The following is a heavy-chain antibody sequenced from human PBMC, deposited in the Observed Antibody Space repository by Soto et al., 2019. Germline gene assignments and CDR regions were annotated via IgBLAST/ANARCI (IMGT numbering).Heavy chain of an antibody. D-gene: IGHD7-27*01. CDR1: GYTFTSYD. CDR3: AGELNWEGVDY. Sequence: QVQLVQSGAEVKKPGASVKVSCKASGYTFTSYDINWGRQATGKGLAWRGWMNPNRGNTGYAQKFQGRVTMTKNNSMSTAYMELSSVRSEDMAVYYCAGELNWEGVDYWGQGTLVTVSP. V-gene: IGHV1-8*01. J-gene: IGHJ4*02. CDR2: MNPNRGNT.